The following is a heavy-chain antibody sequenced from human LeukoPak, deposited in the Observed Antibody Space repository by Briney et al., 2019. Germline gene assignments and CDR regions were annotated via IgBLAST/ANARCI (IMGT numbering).Heavy chain of an antibody. D-gene: IGHD3-9*01. CDR3: ARADIPFYDILTGYLNYYYYMDV. Sequence: ASVKVSCKASGYTFTSYGISWVRQAPGQGLEWMGWISAYNGNTNYAQKLQGRVTMTTDTSTSTAYMELRSLRSDDTAVYYCARADIPFYDILTGYLNYYYYMDVRGKGTTVTVSS. J-gene: IGHJ6*03. CDR1: GYTFTSYG. CDR2: ISAYNGNT. V-gene: IGHV1-18*01.